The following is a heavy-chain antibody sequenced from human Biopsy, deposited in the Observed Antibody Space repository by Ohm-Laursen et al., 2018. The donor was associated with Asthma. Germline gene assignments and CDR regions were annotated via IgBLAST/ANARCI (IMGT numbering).Heavy chain of an antibody. V-gene: IGHV3-30*03. J-gene: IGHJ4*02. Sequence: SLRLSCTAPGFTFSSYGMHWVRQAPGKGLEWVAVISYDGSNKYYADSVKGRFTISRDYSKNTLYLQMHSLRAEDTAVYYCARGDSSNWSHYYFDYWGQGTLVTVSS. D-gene: IGHD3-22*01. CDR2: ISYDGSNK. CDR1: GFTFSSYG. CDR3: ARGDSSNWSHYYFDY.